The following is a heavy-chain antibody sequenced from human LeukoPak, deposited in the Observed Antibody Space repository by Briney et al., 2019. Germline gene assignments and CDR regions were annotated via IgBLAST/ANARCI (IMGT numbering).Heavy chain of an antibody. CDR2: IYYSGST. J-gene: IGHJ3*02. D-gene: IGHD4-17*01. V-gene: IGHV4-30-4*01. CDR1: GGSISSGDYY. CDR3: ARRNSNDYDYAFDI. Sequence: PSQTLSLTCTVSGGSISSGDYYRSWIRQPPGKGLEWIGYIYYSGSTYYNPSLKSRVTISVDTSKNQFSLKLSSVTAADTAVYYCARRNSNDYDYAFDIWGQGTMVTVSS.